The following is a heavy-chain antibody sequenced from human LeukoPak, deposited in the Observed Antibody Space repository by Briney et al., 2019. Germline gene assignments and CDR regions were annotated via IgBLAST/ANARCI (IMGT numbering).Heavy chain of an antibody. D-gene: IGHD4-17*01. CDR3: AKVDVRGFMYGFDH. J-gene: IGHJ4*02. CDR1: GFTVSSNY. V-gene: IGHV3-53*01. Sequence: GGFLRLSCAASGFTVSSNYISWVRQAPGKGLEWVSIIYSGGSTYYADSAKGRFTISRDNSRSTLYLQMNSLRADDTAVYYCAKVDVRGFMYGFDHWGQGTLVPVSS. CDR2: IYSGGST.